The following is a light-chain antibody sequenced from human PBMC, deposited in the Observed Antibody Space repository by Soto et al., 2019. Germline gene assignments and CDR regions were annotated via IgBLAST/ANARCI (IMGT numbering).Light chain of an antibody. CDR3: QQYYNYST. V-gene: IGKV1-5*01. Sequence: IQMTQSHSKLPASVGDRVTITGRASQTISSWLSWYQQKPGKAPDLLIYDASRLAGGVPSRFSGSESGTEFTLTIGSLQPDDFANYYCQQYYNYSTFGQGTKVDI. CDR1: QTISSW. CDR2: DAS. J-gene: IGKJ1*01.